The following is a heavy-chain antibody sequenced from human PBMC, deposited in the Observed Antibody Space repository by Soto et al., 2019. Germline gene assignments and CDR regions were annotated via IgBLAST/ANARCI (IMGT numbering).Heavy chain of an antibody. CDR3: GRGRSGELVFLY. D-gene: IGHD1-7*01. CDR1: GDTFTGYY. V-gene: IGHV1-2*02. J-gene: IGHJ4*02. CDR2: IGPHSGGT. Sequence: QVQLVQSGAEVKKSGASVKVSCKAAGDTFTGYYIHWVRQAPGQRPEWVGEIGPHSGGTKDGQKFLGRVTMTTDTSISTVYMDLSNLSPADKAVYYCGRGRSGELVFLYWGQGTLVTVSS.